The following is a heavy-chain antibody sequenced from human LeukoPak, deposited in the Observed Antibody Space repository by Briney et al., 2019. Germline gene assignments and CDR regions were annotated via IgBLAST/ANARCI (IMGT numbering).Heavy chain of an antibody. Sequence: AGGSLRLSCAASGFTFSSYSMNWVRQAPGKGLEWVSYISSSGSTIYYADSVKGRFTISRDNAKNSLYLQMNSLRAEDTAVYYCARDSSGSYHDAFDIWGQGTMVTVSS. CDR1: GFTFSSYS. CDR2: ISSSGSTI. V-gene: IGHV3-48*04. J-gene: IGHJ3*02. D-gene: IGHD1-26*01. CDR3: ARDSSGSYHDAFDI.